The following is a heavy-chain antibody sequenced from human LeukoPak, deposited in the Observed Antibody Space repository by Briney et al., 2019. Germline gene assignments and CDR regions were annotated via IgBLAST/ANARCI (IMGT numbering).Heavy chain of an antibody. CDR1: GGSISSTNW. CDR2: VFHSGST. J-gene: IGHJ4*02. Sequence: PSETLSLTCAVSGGSISSTNWWSWVRQAPGKGLEWIGEVFHSGSTNYNPSLKSRVTMSVDKSKNQFSLNLRSVTAADTAVYYCARGSGSYDCWGQGTLVTVSS. CDR3: ARGSGSYDC. D-gene: IGHD3-10*01. V-gene: IGHV4-4*02.